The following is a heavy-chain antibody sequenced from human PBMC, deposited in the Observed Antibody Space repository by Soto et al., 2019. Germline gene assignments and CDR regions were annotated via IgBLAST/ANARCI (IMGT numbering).Heavy chain of an antibody. V-gene: IGHV4-31*03. CDR3: AREGDYGDAVFDY. CDR1: GGSISSGGYY. Sequence: SETLSLTCTVSGGSISSGGYYWSWIRQHPGKGLEWIGYIYYSGSTYYNPSLKSRVTISVDTSKNQFSLKLSSVTAADTAVYYCAREGDYGDAVFDYWGQGTLVTVSS. J-gene: IGHJ4*02. CDR2: IYYSGST. D-gene: IGHD4-17*01.